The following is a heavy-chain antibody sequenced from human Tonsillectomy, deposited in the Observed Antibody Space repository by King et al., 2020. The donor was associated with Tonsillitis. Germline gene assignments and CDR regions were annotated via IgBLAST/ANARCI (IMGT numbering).Heavy chain of an antibody. CDR3: ARDVGNGVVVVPAAMDY. V-gene: IGHV3-21*01. CDR2: ISSSSSYI. Sequence: QLVQSGGGLVKPGGSLRLSCAASGFTFSSYSMNWVRQAPGKGLEWVSSISSSSSYIYYADSVKGRFTSSRDNAKNSLYLQMNRLRAEDTAVYYCARDVGNGVVVVPAAMDYWGQGTLVTVSS. CDR1: GFTFSSYS. D-gene: IGHD2-2*01. J-gene: IGHJ4*02.